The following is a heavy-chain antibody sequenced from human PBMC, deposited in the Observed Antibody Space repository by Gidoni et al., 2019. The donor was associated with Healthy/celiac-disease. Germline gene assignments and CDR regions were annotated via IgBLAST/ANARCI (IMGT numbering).Heavy chain of an antibody. J-gene: IGHJ3*02. CDR1: GFTFSSYE. CDR2: ISSSVSTI. D-gene: IGHD6-13*01. Sequence: EVQRVEAGGGVVQPGGSLRHSCAASGFTFSSYEMNWVRQAPGKGLEWVSYISSSVSTIYYADSVKVRFTISRDNAKNSLYLQINSLSAEDTAVYYCARVRAASGAFDIWGQGTMVTVSS. CDR3: ARVRAASGAFDI. V-gene: IGHV3-48*03.